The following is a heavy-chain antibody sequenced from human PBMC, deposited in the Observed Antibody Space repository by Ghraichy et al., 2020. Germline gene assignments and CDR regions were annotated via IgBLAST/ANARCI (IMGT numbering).Heavy chain of an antibody. CDR3: AKGSTSAKDYDGRDV. CDR1: GFTFTSHA. CDR2: ISASGATP. V-gene: IGHV3-23*01. Sequence: GGSLRLSCVASGFTFTSHAMTWVRQAPGKGLEWVSSISASGATPYYGPSASGRFTISKDNSKNTVYLQLNSLRAEDTAIYFCAKGSTSAKDYDGRDVWGQGTKVTVS. D-gene: IGHD2/OR15-2a*01. J-gene: IGHJ6*02.